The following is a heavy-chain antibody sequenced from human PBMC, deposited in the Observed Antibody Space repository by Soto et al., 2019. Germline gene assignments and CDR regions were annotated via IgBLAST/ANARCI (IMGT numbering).Heavy chain of an antibody. CDR3: TTRGEFWSGYPMPVYYFDY. D-gene: IGHD3-3*01. V-gene: IGHV3-15*01. CDR1: GFTFSNAW. Sequence: GGSLRLSCAASGFTFSNAWMSWVRQAPGKGLEWVGRIKSKTDGGTTDYAAPVKGRFTISRDDSKNTLYLQMNSLKTEDTAVYYCTTRGEFWSGYPMPVYYFDYWGQGTLVTVSS. J-gene: IGHJ4*02. CDR2: IKSKTDGGTT.